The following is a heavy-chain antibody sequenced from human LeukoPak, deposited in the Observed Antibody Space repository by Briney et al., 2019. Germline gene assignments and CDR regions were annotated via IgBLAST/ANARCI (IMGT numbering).Heavy chain of an antibody. J-gene: IGHJ6*03. V-gene: IGHV4-59*12. CDR2: VFYTGYT. D-gene: IGHD6-19*01. Sequence: SETLSLTCTVSGGSINNYYWSWVRQPPGKGLEWIGYVFYTGYTHYNPSLKSRVTISVDTSKNQFSLKLSSVTAADTAVYYCARLVAVAGTYYYYYMDVWGKGTTVTISS. CDR3: ARLVAVAGTYYYYYMDV. CDR1: GGSINNYY.